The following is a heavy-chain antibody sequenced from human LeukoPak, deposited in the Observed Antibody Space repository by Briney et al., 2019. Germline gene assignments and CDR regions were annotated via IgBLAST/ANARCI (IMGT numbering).Heavy chain of an antibody. CDR3: ARGYYGSGTSNGFDI. J-gene: IGHJ3*02. CDR2: SGNA. Sequence: SETLSLTCTVSGVSITSYYWSWIRQPPGRGLEWIAYSGNANYNPSLKSRVTISVDTSKNQFSLKLTSVTAADTAFYYCARGYYGSGTSNGFDILGQGTMVTVSS. CDR1: GVSITSYY. D-gene: IGHD3-10*01. V-gene: IGHV4-59*01.